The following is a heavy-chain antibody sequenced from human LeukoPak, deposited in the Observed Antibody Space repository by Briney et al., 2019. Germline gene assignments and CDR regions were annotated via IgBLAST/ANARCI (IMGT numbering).Heavy chain of an antibody. CDR2: IKQDGSET. CDR1: RFTLSNYX. Sequence: SGGSLRLSCAASRFTLSNYXXXXXXXXXXXXXXWVANIKQDGSETYYVDSVKGRFTISRDNAKNSLSLQMNSLRAEDTAVYYCARQRGSGCLDYWGQGTLVTVSS. J-gene: IGHJ4*02. D-gene: IGHD6-19*01. V-gene: IGHV3-7*01. CDR3: ARQRGSGCLDY.